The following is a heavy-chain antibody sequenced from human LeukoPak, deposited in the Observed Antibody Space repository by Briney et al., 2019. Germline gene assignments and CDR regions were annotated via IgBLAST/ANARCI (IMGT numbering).Heavy chain of an antibody. V-gene: IGHV3-15*01. CDR1: GFTFSNAW. J-gene: IGHJ4*02. D-gene: IGHD3-3*01. CDR2: IKSKTDGGTT. CDR3: TTAAYYDLMDDY. Sequence: GVSLRLSCAASGFTFSNAWMSWVRQAPGKGLEWVGRIKSKTDGGTTDYAAPVKGRFTISRDDSKNTLYLQMNSLKTEDTAVYYCTTAAYYDLMDDYWGQGTLVTVSS.